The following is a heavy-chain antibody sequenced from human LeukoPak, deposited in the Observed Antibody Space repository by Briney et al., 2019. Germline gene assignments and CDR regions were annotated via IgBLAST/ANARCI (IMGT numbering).Heavy chain of an antibody. CDR3: ARAQSSDIVVVVAAPGGWFDP. D-gene: IGHD2-15*01. Sequence: PGGSLRLSCTVSGFTVSSNSMSWVRQAPGKGLEWVSFIYSDNTHYSDSVKGRFTISRDNSKNTLYLQMNSLRAEDTAVYYCARAQSSDIVVVVAAPGGWFDPWGQGTLVTVSS. CDR2: IYSDNT. J-gene: IGHJ5*02. CDR1: GFTVSSNS. V-gene: IGHV3-53*01.